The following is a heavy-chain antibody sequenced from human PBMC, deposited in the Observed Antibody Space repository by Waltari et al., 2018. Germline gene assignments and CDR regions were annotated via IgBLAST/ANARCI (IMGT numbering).Heavy chain of an antibody. D-gene: IGHD2-15*01. CDR1: GYSFTIYC. Sequence: EVQLVQSGAAVKTPGESLKISCQGSGYSFTIYCIGLVRQVPGKGLEWMGIIYPGDSDTRYSPSFQGQVTISADKSISTAYLQWSSLKASDTAMYYCARLSYCSGGSCYLDYWGQGTLVTVSS. CDR3: ARLSYCSGGSCYLDY. V-gene: IGHV5-51*01. CDR2: IYPGDSDT. J-gene: IGHJ4*02.